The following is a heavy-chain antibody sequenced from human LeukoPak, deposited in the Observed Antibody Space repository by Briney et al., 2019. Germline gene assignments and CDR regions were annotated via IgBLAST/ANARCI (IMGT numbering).Heavy chain of an antibody. Sequence: GGTLRLSCAASGITFSSYGMSWGRQAPGKGLEWVSSISSTGGTTYYADSVKGRFTISRENSKNTLYLQMNSLRAEDTAIYYCAKNGDRGAYCTGGTCYPYFYFYMDVWGKGTTVTI. CDR3: AKNGDRGAYCTGGTCYPYFYFYMDV. J-gene: IGHJ6*03. CDR1: GITFSSYG. V-gene: IGHV3-23*01. CDR2: ISSTGGTT. D-gene: IGHD2-15*01.